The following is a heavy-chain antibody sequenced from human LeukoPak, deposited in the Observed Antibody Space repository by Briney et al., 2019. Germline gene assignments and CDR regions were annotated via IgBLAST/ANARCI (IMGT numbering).Heavy chain of an antibody. CDR1: GYTFTSYA. V-gene: IGHV1-46*01. CDR3: ARGGYCSGGSCYYRPRNWFDP. J-gene: IGHJ5*02. Sequence: ASVKVSCKASGYTFTSYAMNWVRQAPGQGLECMGIINPSGGSTSYAQKFQGRVTMTRDTSTSTVYMELSSLRSEDTAVYYCARGGYCSGGSCYYRPRNWFDPWGQGTLVTVSS. D-gene: IGHD2-15*01. CDR2: INPSGGST.